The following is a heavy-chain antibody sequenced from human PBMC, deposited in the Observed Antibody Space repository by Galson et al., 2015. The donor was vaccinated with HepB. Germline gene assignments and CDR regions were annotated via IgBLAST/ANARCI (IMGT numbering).Heavy chain of an antibody. CDR3: ALRYYDVLTGYTDYFEH. CDR2: VNGGTGNT. Sequence: SVKVSCKASGYTFSSYAVHWVRQAPGQRLEWMGWVNGGTGNTKYSEEFQGSVTMTRDTSASTAYMELSSLRSEDTAVYYCALRYYDVLTGYTDYFEHWGQGTLVTVSS. CDR1: GYTFSSYA. D-gene: IGHD3-9*01. V-gene: IGHV1-3*03. J-gene: IGHJ1*01.